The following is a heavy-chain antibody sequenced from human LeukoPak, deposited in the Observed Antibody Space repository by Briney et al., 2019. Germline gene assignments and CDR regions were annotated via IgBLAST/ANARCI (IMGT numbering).Heavy chain of an antibody. J-gene: IGHJ5*02. D-gene: IGHD5-12*01. V-gene: IGHV4-4*07. Sequence: SETLSLTCTVSGGSISSYYWSWIRQPAGKGLEWIGRIYSTGTTYYKPSLKSRVTMSVDTSHNQLFLKLNSVTAADTAVYYCAREARSGYEGFWSDPWGQGTVVTVSS. CDR1: GGSISSYY. CDR3: AREARSGYEGFWSDP. CDR2: IYSTGTT.